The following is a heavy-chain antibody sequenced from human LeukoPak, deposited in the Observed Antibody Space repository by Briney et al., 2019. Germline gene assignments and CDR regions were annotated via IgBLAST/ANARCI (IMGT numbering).Heavy chain of an antibody. CDR1: GDSISSSSYY. J-gene: IGHJ4*02. V-gene: IGHV4-39*07. CDR2: IYYSGST. D-gene: IGHD3-22*01. CDR3: ARVADSSGYFDY. Sequence: KASETLSLTCTVSGDSISSSSYYWGWIRQPPGKGLEWIGSIYYSGSTYFNPSLKSRVTMSVDTSKNQFSLKLSSVTAADTAVYYCARVADSSGYFDYWGQGTLVTVSS.